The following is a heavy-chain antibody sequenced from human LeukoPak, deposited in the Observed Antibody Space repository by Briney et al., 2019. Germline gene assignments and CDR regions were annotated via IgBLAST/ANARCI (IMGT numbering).Heavy chain of an antibody. V-gene: IGHV4-34*01. CDR1: GGSFSGYY. Sequence: SETLSLTCAVYGGSFSGYYWSWIRQPPGKGLEWIGEINHSGSTNYNPSLKSRVTISVDTSKNQFSLKLSSVTAADTAVYYCARGAAPDYWGQGTLVTVSS. J-gene: IGHJ4*02. CDR2: INHSGST. D-gene: IGHD6-13*01. CDR3: ARGAAPDY.